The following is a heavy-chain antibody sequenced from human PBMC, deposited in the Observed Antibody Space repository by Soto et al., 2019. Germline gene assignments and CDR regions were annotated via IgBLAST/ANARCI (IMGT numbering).Heavy chain of an antibody. V-gene: IGHV4-59*01. CDR3: ARGDGVQLGLPGY. CDR1: GGSISSYY. J-gene: IGHJ4*02. CDR2: IYYSGST. D-gene: IGHD2-8*01. Sequence: QVQLQESGPGLVKPSETLSLTCTVSGGSISSYYWSWIRQPPGKGLEWIGYIYYSGSTNYNPSLKSRVTIAVDPSKNQYSLKLSSVTAADTAVYYCARGDGVQLGLPGYWGQGTLVTVSS.